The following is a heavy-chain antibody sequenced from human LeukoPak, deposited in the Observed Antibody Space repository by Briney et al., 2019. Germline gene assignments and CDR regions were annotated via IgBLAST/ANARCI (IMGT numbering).Heavy chain of an antibody. J-gene: IGHJ4*02. V-gene: IGHV1-46*01. CDR3: ARGRGDQLDQQPFDY. Sequence: ASVKVSCKASGYTFTSYYMHWVRQAPGQGLEWMGIINPSGGSTSYAQKFQGRVNMTRDMSTSTVYMELSSLRSEDTAVYYCARGRGDQLDQQPFDYWGQGTLVTVSS. CDR2: INPSGGST. D-gene: IGHD7-27*01. CDR1: GYTFTSYY.